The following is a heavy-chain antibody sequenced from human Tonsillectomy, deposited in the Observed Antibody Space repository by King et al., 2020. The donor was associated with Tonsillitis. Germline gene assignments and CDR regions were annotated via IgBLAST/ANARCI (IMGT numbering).Heavy chain of an antibody. J-gene: IGHJ4*02. V-gene: IGHV4-59*01. CDR3: ARARVFGVVIRLYYFDS. CDR1: HDSISSYY. Sequence: QLQESGPGLVKPSETLSLTCTVSHDSISSYYWSWIRQPPGKGLEWIGYINYSGSTNYNPSLKDRVTMSVDTSKNQFSLKLSSVTAADTAVYFCARARVFGVVIRLYYFDSWGQGTLVTVSS. CDR2: INYSGST. D-gene: IGHD3-3*01.